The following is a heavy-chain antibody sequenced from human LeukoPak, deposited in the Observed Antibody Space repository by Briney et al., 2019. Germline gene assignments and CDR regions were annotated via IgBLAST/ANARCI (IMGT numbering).Heavy chain of an antibody. CDR3: ARGPSITGTTPYYYYMDV. D-gene: IGHD1-7*01. Sequence: GGSLRLSCAASGLTFSSYGMHWVRQAPGKGLEWVAVIWYDGSNKYYADSVKGRFTISRDNSKNTLYLQMNSPRAEGTAVYYCARGPSITGTTPYYYYMDVWGKGTTVTVSS. V-gene: IGHV3-33*01. CDR2: IWYDGSNK. J-gene: IGHJ6*03. CDR1: GLTFSSYG.